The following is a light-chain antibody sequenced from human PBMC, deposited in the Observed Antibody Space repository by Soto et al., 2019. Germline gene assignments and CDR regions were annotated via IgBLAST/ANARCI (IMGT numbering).Light chain of an antibody. CDR1: ASNIGNNS. CDR3: QSYDSSLSGYV. J-gene: IGLJ1*01. V-gene: IGLV1-40*01. Sequence: QSVLTQPPSVSAAPGQRVTISCSGSASNIGNNSVSWYQQLPGTAPKLLIYGNSNRPSGVPDRFSGSKSGTSASLAITGLQAEDEADYYCQSYDSSLSGYVFGTGTKGTVL. CDR2: GNS.